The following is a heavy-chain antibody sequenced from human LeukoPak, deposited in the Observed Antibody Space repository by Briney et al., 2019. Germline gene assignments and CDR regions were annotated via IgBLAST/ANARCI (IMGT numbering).Heavy chain of an antibody. CDR1: GFTFSSYS. CDR2: ISDSGSST. CDR3: AYCSNGVCYKAGLDY. Sequence: GGSLRLSCAASGFTFSSYSMSWVCQAPGKGLEWVSTISDSGSSTYYADSVKGRFTISRDNSKNTLYLQMNSLRAEDTAVYCCAYCSNGVCYKAGLDYWGQGTLVTVSS. D-gene: IGHD2-8*01. V-gene: IGHV3-23*01. J-gene: IGHJ4*02.